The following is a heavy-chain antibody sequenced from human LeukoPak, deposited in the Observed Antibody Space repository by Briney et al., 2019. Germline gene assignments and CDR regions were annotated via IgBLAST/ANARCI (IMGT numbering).Heavy chain of an antibody. CDR1: GFTFSSYA. V-gene: IGHV3-23*01. CDR3: TKAGKSGTGLPPKKNYFDY. Sequence: PGRPLRLSCAASGFTFSSYAMSWVRQAPGKGLEWVSAISGSGGSTYYADSVKGRFTISRDNSKTTLYLQMNYLTAEDTAVYYCTKAGKSGTGLPPKKNYFDYWGQGIQVTVSS. D-gene: IGHD1-7*01. CDR2: ISGSGGST. J-gene: IGHJ4*02.